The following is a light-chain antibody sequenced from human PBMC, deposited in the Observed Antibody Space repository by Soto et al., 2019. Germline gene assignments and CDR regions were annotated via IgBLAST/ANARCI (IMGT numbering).Light chain of an antibody. CDR3: HLYNRSPYN. J-gene: IGKJ2*01. CDR1: QSVHNNY. Sequence: EIVLTQSPGTLSLSPGERVTLSCRASQSVHNNYLAWYQQKPGQAPRLLIYGASTSATGISDRLSGSGSGTDFTLTISRLEPEDVGLFYCHLYNRSPYNFGQGTKLEIK. V-gene: IGKV3-20*01. CDR2: GAS.